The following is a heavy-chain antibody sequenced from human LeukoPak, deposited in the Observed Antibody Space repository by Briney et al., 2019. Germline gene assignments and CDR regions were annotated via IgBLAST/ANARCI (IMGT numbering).Heavy chain of an antibody. CDR2: IYYSGST. Sequence: SETLSLTCTVSGGSISSSSYYWGWIRQPPGKGLEWIGSIYYSGSTYYNPSLKSRVTISVDTSKNQFSLKLSSVTAADTAVYYCARARGVLSYYDFWSGYLLDYWGQGTLVTVSS. CDR1: GGSISSSSYY. D-gene: IGHD3-3*01. V-gene: IGHV4-39*07. CDR3: ARARGVLSYYDFWSGYLLDY. J-gene: IGHJ4*02.